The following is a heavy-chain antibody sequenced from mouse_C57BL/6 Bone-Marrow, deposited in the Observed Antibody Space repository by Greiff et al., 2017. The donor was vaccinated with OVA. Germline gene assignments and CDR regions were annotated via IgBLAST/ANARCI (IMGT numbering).Heavy chain of an antibody. V-gene: IGHV1-50*01. CDR3: ARIYDGYLAWFAY. Sequence: QVQLQQPGAELVKPGASVKLSCKASGYTFTSYWMQWVKQRPGQGLEWIGEIDPSGSYTNYNQKFKGKATLTVDTSSSTADMQLSSLTSEDSAVYYCARIYDGYLAWFAYWGQGTLVTVSA. D-gene: IGHD2-3*01. CDR2: IDPSGSYT. J-gene: IGHJ3*01. CDR1: GYTFTSYW.